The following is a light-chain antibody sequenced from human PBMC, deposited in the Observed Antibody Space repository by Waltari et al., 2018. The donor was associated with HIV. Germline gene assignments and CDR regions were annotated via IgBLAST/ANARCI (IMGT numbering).Light chain of an antibody. CDR2: ANT. V-gene: IGLV1-40*01. CDR3: QSYDSSLSGWV. CDR1: SSNIGSGYA. Sequence: QSVLTQPPSVSGGPGQRVTISCTGSSSNIGSGYAVPWYQQFPGTAPKVLIYANTNRPSGVPDRFSGSKSGYSASLVITGLQAEDDADYYCQSYDSSLSGWVFGGGTKLTVL. J-gene: IGLJ3*02.